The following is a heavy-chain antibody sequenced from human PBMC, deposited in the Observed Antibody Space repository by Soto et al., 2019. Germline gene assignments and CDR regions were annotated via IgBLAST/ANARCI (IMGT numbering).Heavy chain of an antibody. CDR3: AKEVAKYQLNGMDV. CDR1: GFTFSSYA. Sequence: GGSLRLSCAASGFTFSSYAMSWVRQAPGKGLEWVSAISASGGSTYYADSVKGRFTISRDNSKNTQYLQMNSLRAEDTAVYYCAKEVAKYQLNGMDVWGQGTTVTVSS. J-gene: IGHJ6*02. D-gene: IGHD2-2*01. CDR2: ISASGGST. V-gene: IGHV3-23*01.